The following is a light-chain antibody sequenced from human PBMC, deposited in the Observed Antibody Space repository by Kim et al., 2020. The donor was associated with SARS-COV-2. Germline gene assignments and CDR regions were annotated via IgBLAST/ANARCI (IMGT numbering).Light chain of an antibody. CDR3: SSYTSSSTWV. CDR1: SGDFVGYTD. J-gene: IGLJ3*02. CDR2: DVS. V-gene: IGLV2-14*03. Sequence: GKSLTHSCTGTSGDFVGYTDVSWYQHHPSKAPKLMIYDVSKRPSGVSNRFSGSKSGNTASLTISGLQAEDAANYYCSSYTSSSTWVFGGGTQLPS.